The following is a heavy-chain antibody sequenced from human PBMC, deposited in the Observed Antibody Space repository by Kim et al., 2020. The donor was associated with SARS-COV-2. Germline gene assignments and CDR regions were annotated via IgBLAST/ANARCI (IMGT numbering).Heavy chain of an antibody. J-gene: IGHJ4*02. CDR1: GGSFSGYY. CDR3: ARAWISRGSFRKDYFDY. V-gene: IGHV4-34*01. D-gene: IGHD2-15*01. Sequence: SETLSLTCAVYGGSFSGYYWSWIRQPPGKGLEWIGEINHSGSTNYNPSLKSRVTISVDTSKNQFSLKLSSVTAADTAVYYCARAWISRGSFRKDYFDYWGQGTLVTVSS. CDR2: INHSGST.